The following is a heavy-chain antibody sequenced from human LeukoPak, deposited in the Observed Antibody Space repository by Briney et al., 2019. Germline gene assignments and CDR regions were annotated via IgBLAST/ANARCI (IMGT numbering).Heavy chain of an antibody. CDR1: GFTFSSYG. CDR2: ISYDGSNE. V-gene: IGHV3-30*18. D-gene: IGHD1-26*01. CDR3: AKGSFSPYYYYGMDV. Sequence: GGSLRLSCAASGFTFSSYGMHWVRQAPGKGLEWVAVISYDGSNEYYADSVKGRFTISRDNSKNTLYLQMNSLRAEDTAVYYCAKGSFSPYYYYGMDVWGQGTTVTVSS. J-gene: IGHJ6*02.